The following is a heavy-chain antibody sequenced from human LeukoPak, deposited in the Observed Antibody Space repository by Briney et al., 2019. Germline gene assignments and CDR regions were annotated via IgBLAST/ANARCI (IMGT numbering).Heavy chain of an antibody. CDR1: GYTFFTYG. D-gene: IGHD4-23*01. Sequence: ASVKVSCKASGYTFFTYGVTWVRQAPGQGLEWMGWISTYNGNTIAQKFQGRVTLTTGTSTSTAYMELRSLRSDDTAVYYCARQYGDNSGSLDHWGQGTLATVSS. CDR2: ISTYNGNT. CDR3: ARQYGDNSGSLDH. V-gene: IGHV1-18*01. J-gene: IGHJ4*02.